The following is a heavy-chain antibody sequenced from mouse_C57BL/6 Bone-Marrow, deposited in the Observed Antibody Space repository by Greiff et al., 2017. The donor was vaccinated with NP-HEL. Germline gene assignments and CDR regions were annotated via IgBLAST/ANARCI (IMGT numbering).Heavy chain of an antibody. CDR1: GFTFSSYA. CDR2: ISDGGSYT. V-gene: IGHV5-4*03. J-gene: IGHJ3*01. D-gene: IGHD2-2*01. Sequence: EVMLVESGGGLVKPGGSLKLSCAASGFTFSSYAMSWVRQTPEKRLEWVATISDGGSYTYYPDNVKGRFTISRDNAKNNLYLQMSHLKSEDTAMYYCAGYGFAYWGQGTLVTVSA. CDR3: AGYGFAY.